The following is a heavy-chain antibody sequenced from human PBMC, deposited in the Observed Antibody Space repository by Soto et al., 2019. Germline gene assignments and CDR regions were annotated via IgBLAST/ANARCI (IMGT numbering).Heavy chain of an antibody. V-gene: IGHV3-23*01. Sequence: DVQLLESGGGLVQPGGSLRISCAASGFTFSSYVMNWVRQAPGKGLEWVSGIRGSGGDTFYADSVKGRFTISRDNSKNTLYLQMNSLRAEDTAVYYCARGPRAPPPHDYGMDVWGQGTTVTVSS. CDR3: ARGPRAPPPHDYGMDV. J-gene: IGHJ6*02. CDR2: IRGSGGDT. CDR1: GFTFSSYV.